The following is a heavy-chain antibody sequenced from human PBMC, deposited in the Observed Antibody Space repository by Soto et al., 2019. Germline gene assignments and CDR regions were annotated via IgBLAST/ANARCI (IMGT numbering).Heavy chain of an antibody. CDR2: INENSGTI. J-gene: IGHJ3*01. Sequence: EVQLVESGGGLVQPGGSLTLSCAASGFLFKNYEVDWVRQAPGKGPEWISYINENSGTIYYADSVRGRFTISRDNAKNSLYLQMNSLRAEDTAVYFCVREYCSGVICSDAFEVWGQGTLVTVSS. V-gene: IGHV3-48*03. D-gene: IGHD2-15*01. CDR3: VREYCSGVICSDAFEV. CDR1: GFLFKNYE.